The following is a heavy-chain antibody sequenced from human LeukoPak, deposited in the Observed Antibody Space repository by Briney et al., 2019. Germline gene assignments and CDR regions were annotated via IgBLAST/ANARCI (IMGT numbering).Heavy chain of an antibody. V-gene: IGHV3-73*01. J-gene: IGHJ4*02. CDR2: IRSKANSYAT. CDR1: GFTFSGSA. D-gene: IGHD6-13*01. CDR3: TRQLVDIAAAGTIDY. Sequence: GGSLRLSCAASGFTFSGSAMHWVRQASGKGLEWVGRIRSKANSYATAYAASVKGRFTISRDDSKNTAYLQMNSLKTEDTAVYYCTRQLVDIAAAGTIDYWGQGTLVTVSS.